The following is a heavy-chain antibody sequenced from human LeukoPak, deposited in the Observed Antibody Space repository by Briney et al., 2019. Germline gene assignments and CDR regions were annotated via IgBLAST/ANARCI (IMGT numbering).Heavy chain of an antibody. CDR2: IIQDGSVK. Sequence: PGGSLRLSCAASGFTFRSYLMSWVRHAPGKGLECVANIIQDGSVKYYVDSVKGRFTISRDNAKNSLYVEMNSLRDEDTAVYYCARVGYSGWNLEYWGQGTLVTVSS. D-gene: IGHD5-12*01. V-gene: IGHV3-7*01. CDR1: GFTFRSYL. J-gene: IGHJ4*02. CDR3: ARVGYSGWNLEY.